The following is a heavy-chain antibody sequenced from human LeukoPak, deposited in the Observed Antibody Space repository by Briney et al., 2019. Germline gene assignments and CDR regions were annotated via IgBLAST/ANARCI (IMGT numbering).Heavy chain of an antibody. J-gene: IGHJ4*02. CDR2: IYYSGST. D-gene: IGHD3-16*01. Sequence: SETLSPTCTASGGSISSYYWSWIRQPPGKGVEWIGYIYYSGSTNYNPSLKSRVTISVDTSKIQFSLKLSSVTAADTAVYYCARGGSYPFFYWGQGTLVTVSS. CDR3: ARGGSYPFFY. V-gene: IGHV4-59*01. CDR1: GGSISSYY.